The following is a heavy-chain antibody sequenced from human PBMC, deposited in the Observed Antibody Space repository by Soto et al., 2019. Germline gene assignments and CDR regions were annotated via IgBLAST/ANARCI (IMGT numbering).Heavy chain of an antibody. V-gene: IGHV1-69*06. Sequence: SVKVSCKASGGTFSSYAISWVRQAPGQGLEWMGGIIPIFGTANYAQKFQGRVTITADKFTSTAYMELSSLRSEDTAVYYCARDGRGATVDAFDIWGQGXMVTV. D-gene: IGHD1-26*01. CDR3: ARDGRGATVDAFDI. J-gene: IGHJ3*02. CDR2: IIPIFGTA. CDR1: GGTFSSYA.